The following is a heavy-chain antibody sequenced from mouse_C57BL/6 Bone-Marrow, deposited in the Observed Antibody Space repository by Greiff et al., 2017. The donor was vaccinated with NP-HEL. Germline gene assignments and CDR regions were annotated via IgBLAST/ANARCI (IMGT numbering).Heavy chain of an antibody. CDR3: ARDVYYYWYFDV. CDR2: IWSGGST. CDR1: GFSFTSYG. V-gene: IGHV2-2*01. Sequence: VQLVESGPGLVQPSQSLSITCTVSGFSFTSYGVHWVRPSPGKGLEWLGVIWSGGSTDYNAAFISRLSISKDNSKSQVIFKMNSLQADDTAIYYCARDVYYYWYFDVWGTGTTVTVSS. J-gene: IGHJ1*03. D-gene: IGHD1-1*01.